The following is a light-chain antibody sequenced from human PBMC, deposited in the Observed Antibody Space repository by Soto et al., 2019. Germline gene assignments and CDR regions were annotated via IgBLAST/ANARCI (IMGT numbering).Light chain of an antibody. J-gene: IGLJ2*01. CDR1: SGAVTSAYF. Sequence: QPVVTQEPSLTVSPGVTVTLTCAPSSGAVTSAYFPSWVQQKPGQAPRALIYDTNKKYSWTPARFSGSLLGGKAALTLSGVQPEDEADYFCLVYYGGALFGGGTKVTVL. V-gene: IGLV7-43*01. CDR2: DTN. CDR3: LVYYGGAL.